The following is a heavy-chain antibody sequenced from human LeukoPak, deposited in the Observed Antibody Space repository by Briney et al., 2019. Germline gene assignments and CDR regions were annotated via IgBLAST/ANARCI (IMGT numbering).Heavy chain of an antibody. CDR3: TSSPIAAAGTLSNEPKVDY. D-gene: IGHD6-13*01. J-gene: IGHJ4*02. V-gene: IGHV3-73*01. CDR2: IRSKANSYAT. Sequence: GGSLRLSCAASGFTFSGSTMHWVRQAPGKGLEWVCRIRSKANSYATAYAASVKGRFTISRDDSKNTAYLQMNSLKTEDTAVYYCTSSPIAAAGTLSNEPKVDYWGQGTLVTVSS. CDR1: GFTFSGST.